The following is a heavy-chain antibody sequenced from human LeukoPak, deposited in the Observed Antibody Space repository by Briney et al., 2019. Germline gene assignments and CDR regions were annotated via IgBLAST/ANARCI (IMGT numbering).Heavy chain of an antibody. Sequence: GGSLRLSCAASGFTFSSYWMAWVRQAPGKGLEWVANIKQDGSDKHYVDSVKGRFTISRDNAKNSLFLQMDSLRDEDTAVYYCARERVCRSNSCYSTFDSWGQGTLVTVSS. CDR1: GFTFSSYW. J-gene: IGHJ4*02. V-gene: IGHV3-7*04. CDR2: IKQDGSDK. CDR3: ARERVCRSNSCYSTFDS. D-gene: IGHD2-2*02.